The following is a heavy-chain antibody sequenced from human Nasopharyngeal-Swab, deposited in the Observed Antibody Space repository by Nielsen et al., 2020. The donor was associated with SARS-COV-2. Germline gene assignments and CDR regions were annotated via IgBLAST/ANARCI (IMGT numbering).Heavy chain of an antibody. D-gene: IGHD1-26*01. V-gene: IGHV3-53*01. CDR1: GFTVSSNY. J-gene: IGHJ4*02. CDR3: ARDRRGGSYSSFDY. Sequence: GESLKISCAASGFTVSSNYMSWVRQAPGKGLEWVSVIYSGDSTYYADSVKGRFTISRDNAKNSLYLQMNSLRAEDTAVYYCARDRRGGSYSSFDYWGQGTLVTVSS. CDR2: IYSGDST.